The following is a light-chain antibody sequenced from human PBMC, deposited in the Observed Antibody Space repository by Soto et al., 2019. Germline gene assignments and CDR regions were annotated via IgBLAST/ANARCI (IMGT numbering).Light chain of an antibody. J-gene: IGKJ5*01. Sequence: EIVVTQSPATRSSSRWERPTLSFMASQSVSSYLAWYQQKPGQAPRLLIYDASNRATGIPARFSGSGSGTDFTLTIRRLEPEYFAIYYCQERQYWPPIPFGQGTRLEI. CDR3: QERQYWPPIP. CDR2: DAS. CDR1: QSVSSY. V-gene: IGKV3-11*01.